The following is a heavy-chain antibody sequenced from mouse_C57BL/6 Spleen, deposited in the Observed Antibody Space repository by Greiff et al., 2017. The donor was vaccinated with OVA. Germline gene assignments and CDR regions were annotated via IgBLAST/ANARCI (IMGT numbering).Heavy chain of an antibody. CDR3: AREGTLYWYFDV. Sequence: EVKLMESEGGLVQPGSSMKLSCTASGFTFSDYYMAWVRQVPEKGLEWVANINYDGSSTYYLDSLKSRFIISRDNAKNILYLQMSSLKSEDTATYYCAREGTLYWYFDVWGTGTTVTVSS. CDR2: INYDGSST. CDR1: GFTFSDYY. J-gene: IGHJ1*03. V-gene: IGHV5-16*01.